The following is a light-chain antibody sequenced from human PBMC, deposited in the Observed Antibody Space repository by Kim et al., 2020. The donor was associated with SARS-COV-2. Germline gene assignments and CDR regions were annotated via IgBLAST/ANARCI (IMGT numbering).Light chain of an antibody. J-gene: IGKJ1*01. Sequence: SQGERATLSGWPGQRVSTLYIAWYQQNPCQAPTLLFYCASSRASGIPDSFSGSGSGTDFTLTISRLEPEDFAVYYCQQYGSSPLTFGQGTKVDIK. CDR2: CAS. V-gene: IGKV3-20*01. CDR3: QQYGSSPLT. CDR1: QRVSTLY.